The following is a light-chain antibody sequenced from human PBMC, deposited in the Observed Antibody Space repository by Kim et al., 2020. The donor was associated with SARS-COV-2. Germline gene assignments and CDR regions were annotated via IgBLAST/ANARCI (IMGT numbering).Light chain of an antibody. V-gene: IGLV1-47*01. Sequence: QSVLTQPPSASGTPGQRVTISCSGSSSNIGSNYVCWYQQLPGTAPKLLIYRNNQRPSGVPDRFSGSKSGTSASLAISGLRSEDEADYYWASWDGSLSVVFGGGTQLTVL. J-gene: IGLJ2*01. CDR2: RNN. CDR3: ASWDGSLSVV. CDR1: SSNIGSNY.